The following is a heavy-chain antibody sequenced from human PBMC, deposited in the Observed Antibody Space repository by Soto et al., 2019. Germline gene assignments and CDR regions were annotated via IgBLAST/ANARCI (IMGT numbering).Heavy chain of an antibody. CDR3: ARIIASADKYYFDF. CDR2: IYYSGST. D-gene: IGHD6-13*01. CDR1: GGSLSPYY. J-gene: IGHJ4*02. V-gene: IGHV4-59*01. Sequence: QVQLQESGPGLVKPSETLSLTCTVSGGSLSPYYWSWIRQPPGEGLEWIGYIYYSGSTDYNPSLKSRVTISVETSKNQFSLNLTSVTTAGTAIYYCARIIASADKYYFDFWGQGTLVTVSS.